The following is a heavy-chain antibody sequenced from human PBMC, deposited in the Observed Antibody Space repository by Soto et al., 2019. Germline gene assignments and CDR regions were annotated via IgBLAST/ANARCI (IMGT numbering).Heavy chain of an antibody. Sequence: EVQLVESGGGLVQPGGSLRLSCAASGFTVSTDWMYWVRQAPGKGLEWVSVIRGGGNTFYADSVEGRFTISRDNSKNTVYLQMNGPRVEDTAMYYCVRENYYYGMDVWGQGTTVTVSS. CDR1: GFTVSTDW. J-gene: IGHJ6*02. CDR3: VRENYYYGMDV. CDR2: IRGGGNT. V-gene: IGHV3-66*01.